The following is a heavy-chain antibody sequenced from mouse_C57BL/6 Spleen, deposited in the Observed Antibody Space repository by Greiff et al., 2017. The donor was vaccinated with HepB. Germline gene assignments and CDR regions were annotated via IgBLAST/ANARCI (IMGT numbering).Heavy chain of an antibody. D-gene: IGHD2-5*01. CDR2: ISGGGGNT. V-gene: IGHV5-9*01. Sequence: EVQVVESGGGLVKPGGSLKLSCAASGFTFSSYTMSWVRQTPEKRLEWVATISGGGGNTYYPDSVKGRFTISRDNAKNTLYLQMSSLRSEDTALYYGARHAYDSNGDFDVWGTGTTVTVSS. J-gene: IGHJ1*03. CDR1: GFTFSSYT. CDR3: ARHAYDSNGDFDV.